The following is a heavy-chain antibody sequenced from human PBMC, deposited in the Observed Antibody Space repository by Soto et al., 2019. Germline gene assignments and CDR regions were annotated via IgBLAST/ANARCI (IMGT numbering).Heavy chain of an antibody. J-gene: IGHJ6*04. CDR2: ISYEGSNT. CDR1: GFTFDTYG. CDR3: ARVNPGNRLDYFSGVDS. V-gene: IGHV3-30-3*01. Sequence: SLRLSCVASGFTFDTYGIHWVRQAPVKGLQWVALISYEGSNTYYADSVRGRFTSSRDNSKNTLYLQLNTLSPEDTGLYYCARVNPGNRLDYFSGVDSWGKGASVTVX.